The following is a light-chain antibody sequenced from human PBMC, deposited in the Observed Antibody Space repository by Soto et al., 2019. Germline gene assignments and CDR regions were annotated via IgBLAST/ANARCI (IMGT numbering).Light chain of an antibody. CDR2: EVT. J-gene: IGLJ2*01. Sequence: QSALTQPPSASRSPGQSVTISCTGTSSDVGTYDYVSWYQQHPGKAPKLIIYEVTLRPSGVPVRFSGSKSGNTASLTVSGLQAEDEAVYYCSSFAGSINYVVFGGGTKLTVL. CDR3: SSFAGSINYVV. CDR1: SSDVGTYDY. V-gene: IGLV2-8*02.